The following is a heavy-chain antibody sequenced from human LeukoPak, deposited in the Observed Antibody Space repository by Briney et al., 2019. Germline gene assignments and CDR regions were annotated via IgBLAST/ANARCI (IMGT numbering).Heavy chain of an antibody. J-gene: IGHJ4*02. D-gene: IGHD6-19*01. CDR1: GGSISCYY. Sequence: PSETLSLTCTVSGGSISCYYWSWIRQPPGKGLEWIGYIYYSGSTNYNPSLKSRVTISVDTSKNQFSLKLSSVTAADTAVYYCARTPRGWYFLDYWGQGTLVTVSS. V-gene: IGHV4-59*08. CDR3: ARTPRGWYFLDY. CDR2: IYYSGST.